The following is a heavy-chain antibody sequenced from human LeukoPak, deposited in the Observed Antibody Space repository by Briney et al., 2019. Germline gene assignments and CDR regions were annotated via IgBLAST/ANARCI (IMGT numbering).Heavy chain of an antibody. CDR1: GGSISSYY. D-gene: IGHD2-15*01. J-gene: IGHJ5*02. CDR2: IYTSGST. V-gene: IGHV4-4*07. CDR3: ARGGLHCSGGSCYSENWFDP. Sequence: PSETVSLTCTASGGSISSYYWSWIRQPAGKGLEWIGRIYTSGSTNYNPSLKSRITMSVDTSKNQFSLNLSSLTAADTAVYYCARGGLHCSGGSCYSENWFDPWGQGTLVTVSS.